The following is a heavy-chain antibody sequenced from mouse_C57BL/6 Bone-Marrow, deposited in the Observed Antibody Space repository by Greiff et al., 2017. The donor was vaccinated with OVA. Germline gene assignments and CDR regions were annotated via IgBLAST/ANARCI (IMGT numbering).Heavy chain of an antibody. CDR1: GYTFTDYY. D-gene: IGHD1-1*01. V-gene: IGHV1-75*01. Sequence: VQLQQSGPELVKPGASVKISCKASGYTFTDYYINWVKQRPGQGLEWIGWIFPGSGSTYYNEKYKGKATLTVDKSSSTAYMLLSSLTSDDSAVYFCARPNYYGSGYAMDYWGQGTSVTVSS. J-gene: IGHJ4*01. CDR2: IFPGSGST. CDR3: ARPNYYGSGYAMDY.